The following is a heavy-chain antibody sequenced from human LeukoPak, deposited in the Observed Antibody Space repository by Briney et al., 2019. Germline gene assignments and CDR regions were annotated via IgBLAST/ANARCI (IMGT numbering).Heavy chain of an antibody. D-gene: IGHD1-14*01. CDR2: IYYSGST. J-gene: IGHJ6*03. CDR3: ARDCPGSRDYYYYVDV. Sequence: RSSETLSLTCTVSGGSISSYYWSWIRQPPGKGLEWIGYIYYSGSTNYNPSLKSRVTISVDTSKNQFSLKLSSVTAADTAVYYCARDCPGSRDYYYYVDVWGKGTTVTVSS. CDR1: GGSISSYY. V-gene: IGHV4-59*01.